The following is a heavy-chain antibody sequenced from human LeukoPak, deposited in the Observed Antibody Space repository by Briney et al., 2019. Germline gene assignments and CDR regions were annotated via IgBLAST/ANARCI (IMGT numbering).Heavy chain of an antibody. CDR2: ITLNSGDT. Sequence: ASVKVSCKASGYTFTSYAMNWVRQAPGQGLEWMGWITLNSGDTKYAQKFQGRVTMTSDTSITTAYMELSRLKFDDTAMYYCARDPTRSYIGRAAAATKGYNYWGQGTLVTVSS. CDR1: GYTFTSYA. V-gene: IGHV1-2*02. J-gene: IGHJ4*02. D-gene: IGHD6-13*01. CDR3: ARDPTRSYIGRAAAATKGYNY.